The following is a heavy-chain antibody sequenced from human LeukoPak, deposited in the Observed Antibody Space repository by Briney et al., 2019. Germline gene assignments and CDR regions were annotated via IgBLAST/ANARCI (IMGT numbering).Heavy chain of an antibody. J-gene: IGHJ4*02. Sequence: GGSLRLSCAASGFTFSSYGMHWVRQAPGKGLEWVTFIRSDGSNKYYADSVKGRFTISRDNSKNTLYLQMNSLRAEDTAVYYCARGLLGVYGDYGGFDYWGQGTLVTVSS. CDR3: ARGLLGVYGDYGGFDY. V-gene: IGHV3-30*02. CDR1: GFTFSSYG. CDR2: IRSDGSNK. D-gene: IGHD4-17*01.